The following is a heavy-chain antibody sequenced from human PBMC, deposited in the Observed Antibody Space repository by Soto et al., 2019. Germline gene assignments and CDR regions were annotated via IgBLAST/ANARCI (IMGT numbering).Heavy chain of an antibody. D-gene: IGHD6-6*01. J-gene: IGHJ4*02. V-gene: IGHV4-59*01. CDR1: GCTISSYY. CDR3: ARDKYSSSPFDY. CDR2: IYYSGST. Sequence: TLSLTCTVSGCTISSYYCSWIRQPPGKVLEWIGYIYYSGSTNYNPSLKSRVTISVDTSKNQFSLKLSSVTAADTAVYYCARDKYSSSPFDYWGQGTLVTVPS.